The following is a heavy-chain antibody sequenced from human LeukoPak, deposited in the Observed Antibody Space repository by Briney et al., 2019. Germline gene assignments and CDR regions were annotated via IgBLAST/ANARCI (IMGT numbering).Heavy chain of an antibody. CDR1: GHSFTSYW. J-gene: IGHJ4*02. CDR3: ARQWGRGSGSYLGY. D-gene: IGHD3-10*01. CDR2: IYPGDSDT. V-gene: IGHV5-51*01. Sequence: GESLKISCKGSGHSFTSYWIAWVRQMPGKGLEWMGVIYPGDSDTTYSPSFQGQVTISADKSISNAYLQWSSLRASDTAMYYCARQWGRGSGSYLGYWGQGTLVTVSS.